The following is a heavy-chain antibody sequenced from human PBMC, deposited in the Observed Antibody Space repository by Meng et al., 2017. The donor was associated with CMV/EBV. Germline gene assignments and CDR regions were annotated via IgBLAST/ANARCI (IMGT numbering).Heavy chain of an antibody. CDR3: ARGNGVAHDY. CDR2: SNAGNGNR. D-gene: IGHD3-3*01. CDR1: GYTFTSYA. Sequence: QVQLVQSGAEVKKPGAAVKVSCKASGYTFTSYAMHWVHQAPGQRLEWMGWSNAGNGNRKYSQKFQDRVTITRDTSASTAYMELSSLRSEDTAVYYCARGNGVAHDYWGQGTLVTVSS. J-gene: IGHJ4*02. V-gene: IGHV1-3*01.